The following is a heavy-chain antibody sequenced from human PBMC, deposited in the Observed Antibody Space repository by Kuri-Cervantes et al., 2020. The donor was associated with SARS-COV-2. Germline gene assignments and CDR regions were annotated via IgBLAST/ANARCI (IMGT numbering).Heavy chain of an antibody. CDR1: GFTFSSYA. J-gene: IGHJ4*02. D-gene: IGHD2-2*02. CDR2: ISSNGGST. CDR3: VKGYCSSTSCYRGGY. V-gene: IGHV3-64D*08. Sequence: GESLKISCSASGFTFSSYAMHWVRQAPGKGLEYVSAISSNGGSTYHADSVKGRFTISRDNSKNTLYLQMSSLRAGDTAVYYCVKGYCSSTSCYRGGYWGQGTLVTVSS.